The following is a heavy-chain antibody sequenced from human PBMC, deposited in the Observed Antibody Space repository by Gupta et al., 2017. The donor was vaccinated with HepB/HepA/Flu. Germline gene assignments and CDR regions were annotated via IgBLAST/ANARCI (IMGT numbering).Heavy chain of an antibody. Sequence: EVHLVESGGGSVQPGGSLRLSCAASGFTFSSYEMNWVRQAPGKRLEWVSYISDSGYTRYFADSVKGRFTISRDNAKNSLYLQMNSLRAEDTAVYFCTRATTEYNFDSWGQGTLVTVSS. CDR3: TRATTEYNFDS. CDR1: GFTFSSYE. V-gene: IGHV3-48*03. J-gene: IGHJ4*02. D-gene: IGHD4-17*01. CDR2: ISDSGYTR.